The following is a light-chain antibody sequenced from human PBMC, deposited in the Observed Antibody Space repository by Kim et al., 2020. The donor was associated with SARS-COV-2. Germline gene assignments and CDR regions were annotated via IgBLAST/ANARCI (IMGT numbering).Light chain of an antibody. V-gene: IGLV3-1*01. J-gene: IGLJ2*01. Sequence: SYELTQPPSVSVSPGQTASITCSGDKLGDKYACWYQQKPGQSPVLVIYKDSKRPSGIPERFSGSNSGNTATLTISGTQAMDEADYYCQAWDSSTHVVFGGGTQLT. CDR1: KLGDKY. CDR3: QAWDSSTHVV. CDR2: KDS.